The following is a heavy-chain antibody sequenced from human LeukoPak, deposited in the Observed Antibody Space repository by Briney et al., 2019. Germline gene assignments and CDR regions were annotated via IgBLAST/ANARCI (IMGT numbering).Heavy chain of an antibody. J-gene: IGHJ4*02. V-gene: IGHV4-38-2*02. CDR3: ARDSGSGWPIDY. D-gene: IGHD6-19*01. CDR2: IYHSGST. CDR1: GYSISSGYY. Sequence: PSETLSPTCAVSGYSISSGYYWGWIRQPPGKGLEWIGSIYHSGSTYYNPSLKSRVTISVDTSKNQFSLKLSSVTAADTAVYYCARDSGSGWPIDYWGQGTLVTVSS.